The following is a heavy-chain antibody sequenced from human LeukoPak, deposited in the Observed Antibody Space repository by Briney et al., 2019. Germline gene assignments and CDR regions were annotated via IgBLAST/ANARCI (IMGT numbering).Heavy chain of an antibody. CDR3: ARVGYCSSTSCYLRISDAFDI. CDR1: GFTFSSYS. J-gene: IGHJ3*02. CDR2: ISSSSSYI. V-gene: IGHV3-21*01. Sequence: GESLRLSCAASGFTFSSYSMNWVRQAPGKGLEWVSSISSSSSYIYYADSVKGRFTISRDNAKNSLYLQMNSLRAEDTAVYYCARVGYCSSTSCYLRISDAFDIWGQGTMVTVSS. D-gene: IGHD2-2*01.